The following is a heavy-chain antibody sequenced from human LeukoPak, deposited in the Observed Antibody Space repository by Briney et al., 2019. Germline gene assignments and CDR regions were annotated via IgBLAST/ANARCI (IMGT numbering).Heavy chain of an antibody. D-gene: IGHD1-1*01. CDR3: AKGERRYYYYGMDV. J-gene: IGHJ6*04. CDR2: ISGSGGST. Sequence: GGSLRLSCAASGFTFSSYAMSWVRQAPGKGLEWVSAISGSGGSTYYADSVKGRFTISRDNSKNTLYLQMNSLRAEDTAVYYCAKGERRYYYYGMDVWAKGPRSPSPQ. V-gene: IGHV3-23*01. CDR1: GFTFSSYA.